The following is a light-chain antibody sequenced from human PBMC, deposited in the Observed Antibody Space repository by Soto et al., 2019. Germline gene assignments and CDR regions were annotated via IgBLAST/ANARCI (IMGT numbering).Light chain of an antibody. CDR2: EVN. Sequence: QSVLTQPASVSGSPGQSITISCTGTSSDVGGYNYVSWYQQHPGKAPKLMIFEVNDRPSGVSNRFSGSKSGNTASLTISGLQAADEADYYCTSYASSTTWVFGGGTKLTVL. J-gene: IGLJ3*02. V-gene: IGLV2-14*01. CDR3: TSYASSTTWV. CDR1: SSDVGGYNY.